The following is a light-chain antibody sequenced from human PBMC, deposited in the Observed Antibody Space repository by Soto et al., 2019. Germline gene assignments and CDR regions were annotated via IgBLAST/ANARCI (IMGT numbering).Light chain of an antibody. J-gene: IGLJ2*01. CDR2: GVS. Sequence: LTQPASVSGSPGQSISISCTGTSSDVGGRNYVSWYQQHPGKAPKLIIYGVSNRPSGVSYRFSGSKSGNTASLTISGLQAEDEADYYCSSYTSSSTLYVVFGGGTKVTVL. CDR1: SSDVGGRNY. V-gene: IGLV2-14*01. CDR3: SSYTSSSTLYVV.